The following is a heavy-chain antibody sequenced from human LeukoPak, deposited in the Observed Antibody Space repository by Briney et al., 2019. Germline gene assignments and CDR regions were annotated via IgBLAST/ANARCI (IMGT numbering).Heavy chain of an antibody. V-gene: IGHV3-11*04. CDR2: SSSGSTI. CDR3: ARAQSSRYFWGELDY. Sequence: SSSGSTIYYADSVKGRFTISRDNAKNSLYLQMNSLRAEDTAVYYCARAQSSRYFWGELDYWGQGTLVTVSS. J-gene: IGHJ4*02. D-gene: IGHD6-13*01.